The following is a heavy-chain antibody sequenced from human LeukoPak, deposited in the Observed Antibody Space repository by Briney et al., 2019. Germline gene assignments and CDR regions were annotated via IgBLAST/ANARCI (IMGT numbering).Heavy chain of an antibody. V-gene: IGHV4-34*01. CDR3: ARIDRDDTAMAFDY. Sequence: ASETLSLTCAVYGGSFSGYYWSWIRQPPGKGLEWIGEINHSGSTNYNPSLKSRVTISVDTSKNQFSLKLSSVTAADTAVYYCARIDRDDTAMAFDYWGQGTLVTVSS. J-gene: IGHJ4*02. CDR2: INHSGST. CDR1: GGSFSGYY. D-gene: IGHD5-18*01.